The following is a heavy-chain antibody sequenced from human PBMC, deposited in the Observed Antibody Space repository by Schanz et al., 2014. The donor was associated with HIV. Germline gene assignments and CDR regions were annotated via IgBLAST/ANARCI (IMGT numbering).Heavy chain of an antibody. V-gene: IGHV3-33*01. J-gene: IGHJ6*02. Sequence: QVQLVESGGGVVQPGRSLRLSCAASGFTFSSYGMHWVRQAPGKGLEWVAVIWYDGSNKYYTDSVKGRFTISRDNSKNTLDLQMNSLRVEDTAVYYCARDWLGERDYYYGMDVWGQGTTVTVSS. CDR3: ARDWLGERDYYYGMDV. D-gene: IGHD2-21*01. CDR1: GFTFSSYG. CDR2: IWYDGSNK.